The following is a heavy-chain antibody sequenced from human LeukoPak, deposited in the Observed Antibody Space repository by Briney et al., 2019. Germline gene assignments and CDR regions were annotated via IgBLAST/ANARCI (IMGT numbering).Heavy chain of an antibody. J-gene: IGHJ5*02. CDR2: IYPGDSDT. V-gene: IGHV5-51*01. CDR3: ARFSDTSGCFDP. CDR1: GYTFTSYW. D-gene: IGHD6-19*01. Sequence: GESLEISCMASGYTFTSYWIVWVRQMPGKGLEWMGIIYPGDSDTRYSPSFQGQVTLSADKSISTAYLQWSSLKASDTAIYYCARFSDTSGCFDPWGQGTLVTVSS.